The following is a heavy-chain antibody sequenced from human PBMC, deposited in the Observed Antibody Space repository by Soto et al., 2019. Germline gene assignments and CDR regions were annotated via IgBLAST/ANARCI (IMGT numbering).Heavy chain of an antibody. V-gene: IGHV1-58*01. J-gene: IGHJ6*02. CDR3: AASIVGATYYYYGMEA. CDR1: GFTFTSSA. CDR2: IVVGSGNT. Sequence: SVKVSCKASGFTFTSSAVQWVRQARGQRLEWIGWIVVGSGNTNYAQKFQERVTITRDMSTSTAYMELSSLRSEDTAVYYCAASIVGATYYYYGMEALGQGTPVAVS. D-gene: IGHD1-26*01.